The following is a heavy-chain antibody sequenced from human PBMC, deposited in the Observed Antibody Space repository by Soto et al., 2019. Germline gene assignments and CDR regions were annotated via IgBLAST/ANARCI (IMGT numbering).Heavy chain of an antibody. D-gene: IGHD3-22*01. J-gene: IGHJ4*02. CDR3: AKVTGNYYDSSGYYPTELDS. CDR2: ISGSGGST. CDR1: GFTFSNYA. V-gene: IGHV3-23*01. Sequence: GGSLTLSCAASGFTFSNYAMSWVRQAPGKGLEWVSAISGSGGSTNYADSVKGRFTISRDNSKNTLYLQMNSLRAEDTAVYYCAKVTGNYYDSSGYYPTELDSWGPGALVTVSS.